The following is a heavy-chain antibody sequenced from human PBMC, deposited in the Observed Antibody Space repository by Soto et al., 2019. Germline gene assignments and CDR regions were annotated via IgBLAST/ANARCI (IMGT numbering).Heavy chain of an antibody. J-gene: IGHJ4*02. D-gene: IGHD2-21*02. CDR1: GYSFTSTY. CDR3: ALKVVTYYDN. CDR2: INPAGGTT. Sequence: QVQLVQSGAEVKKPGASVRISCRASGYSFTSTYVHWVRQAPGQGPEWMGIINPAGGTTYYAQKFQGRLTITSDTSTDTVFMDLNDLPSEDPAVYFCALKVVTYYDNWGQGTLLTVSS. V-gene: IGHV1-46*01.